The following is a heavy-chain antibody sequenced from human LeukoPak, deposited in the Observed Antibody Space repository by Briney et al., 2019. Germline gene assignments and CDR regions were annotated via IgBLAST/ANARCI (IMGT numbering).Heavy chain of an antibody. Sequence: GGSLRLSCAASGFTFSSYGMQWVRQAPGKGLEWVAFIRYDESTKYYADSVKGRFTISRDNSKNTLYLQMNSLRAEDTAVYYCAKDDSYYYDSSAAFDIWGQGTMVTVSS. V-gene: IGHV3-30*02. D-gene: IGHD3-22*01. CDR1: GFTFSSYG. J-gene: IGHJ3*02. CDR2: IRYDESTK. CDR3: AKDDSYYYDSSAAFDI.